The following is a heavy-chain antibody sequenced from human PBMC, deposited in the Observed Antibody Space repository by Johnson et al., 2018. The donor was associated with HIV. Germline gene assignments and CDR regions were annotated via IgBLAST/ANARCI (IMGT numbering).Heavy chain of an antibody. CDR2: IKSKTDGGTT. D-gene: IGHD1-1*01. CDR3: TTGLYWNDAFDI. Sequence: MMLVESGGGLVKPGGSLRLSCAASGFTFSDAWMSWVRQAPGKGLAWVGRIKSKTDGGTTDYAAPVQGRFTISRDDSKNTLYLQMNSLKTEDTGIYYCTTGLYWNDAFDIWGQGTMVSVSS. J-gene: IGHJ3*02. CDR1: GFTFSDAW. V-gene: IGHV3-15*01.